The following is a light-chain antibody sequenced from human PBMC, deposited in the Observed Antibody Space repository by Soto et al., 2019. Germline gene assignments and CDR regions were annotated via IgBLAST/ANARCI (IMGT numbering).Light chain of an antibody. CDR1: QSVSNNY. Sequence: EIVLTQSPGTLSLSPGERATLSCRASQSVSNNYLAWYQQKPGQAPRLLIYGAYNRATGIQARFSGSGSGTEFTLTIRSLQPEDFATYYCQQHGQWPITFGQGTRLEIK. V-gene: IGKV3-20*01. CDR2: GAY. CDR3: QQHGQWPIT. J-gene: IGKJ5*01.